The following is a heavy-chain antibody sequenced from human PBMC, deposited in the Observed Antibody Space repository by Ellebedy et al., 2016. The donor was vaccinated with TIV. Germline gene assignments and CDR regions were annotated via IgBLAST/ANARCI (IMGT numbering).Heavy chain of an antibody. V-gene: IGHV3-23*01. J-gene: IGHJ4*02. D-gene: IGHD2-21*01. CDR1: GFTFSSYS. Sequence: GGSLRLSXAASGFTFSSYSMSWARQAPGEGLEWVSAISGSGDSTYFADSVKGRFTISRDNSKNTLYLQMNSLRAEDTAVYHCARARPFRGGDCFDYWGQGTLVTVSS. CDR2: ISGSGDST. CDR3: ARARPFRGGDCFDY.